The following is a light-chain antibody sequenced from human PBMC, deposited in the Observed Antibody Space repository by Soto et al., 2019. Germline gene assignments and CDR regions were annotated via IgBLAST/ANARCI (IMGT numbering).Light chain of an antibody. Sequence: EIVMTQSPATLSVSPGERATLSCRASQSVSSKLAWFQQKPGQAPSLLIYGVSTRATGVPVRFSGSGSGTEFTLTINSLQSEDFAVYYCQQYNNRPHTFGQGTKLEIK. CDR2: GVS. V-gene: IGKV3-15*01. CDR3: QQYNNRPHT. J-gene: IGKJ2*01. CDR1: QSVSSK.